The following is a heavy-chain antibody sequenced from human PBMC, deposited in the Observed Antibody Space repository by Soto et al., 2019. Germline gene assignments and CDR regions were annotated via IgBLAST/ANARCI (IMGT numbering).Heavy chain of an antibody. V-gene: IGHV4-59*01. D-gene: IGHD3-3*01. CDR1: GGSISSYY. Sequence: QVQLQESGPGLVKPSETLSLTCTVSGGSISSYYWSWIRQPPGKGLEWIGYIYYSGSTNYNPSLKSRVTISVDTSKNQFSLKLSSVTAADTAVYYCAREGRGFWSGYYMDVWGKGTTVTVSS. J-gene: IGHJ6*03. CDR3: AREGRGFWSGYYMDV. CDR2: IYYSGST.